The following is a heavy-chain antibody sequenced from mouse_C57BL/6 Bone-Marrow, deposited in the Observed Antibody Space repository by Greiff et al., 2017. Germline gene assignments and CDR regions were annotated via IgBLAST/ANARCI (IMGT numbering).Heavy chain of an antibody. CDR1: GYTFTSYG. D-gene: IGHD1-1*01. CDR2: IYPRSGNT. CDR3: AIGTTVDYFDY. V-gene: IGHV1-81*01. Sequence: QVQLQQSGAELARPGASVKLSCKASGYTFTSYGLSWVKQRTGQGLEWIGEIYPRSGNTYYNEKFQGKATLTADKSSSTAYMELSSLTSEDSAVYFCAIGTTVDYFDYWGQGTTLTVSS. J-gene: IGHJ2*01.